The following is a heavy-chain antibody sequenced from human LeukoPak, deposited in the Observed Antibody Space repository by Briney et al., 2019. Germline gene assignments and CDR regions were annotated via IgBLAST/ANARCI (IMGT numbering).Heavy chain of an antibody. CDR2: MNPNSGNT. CDR3: ARVGYYYDSSGYYYSY. CDR1: GYTFTSYD. D-gene: IGHD3-22*01. Sequence: ASVMVSCKASGYTFTSYDINWVRQATGQGLEWMGWMNPNSGNTGYAQKFQGRVTMTRNTSISTAYMELSSLRSEDTAVYYCARVGYYYDSSGYYYSYWGQGTLVTVSS. V-gene: IGHV1-8*01. J-gene: IGHJ4*02.